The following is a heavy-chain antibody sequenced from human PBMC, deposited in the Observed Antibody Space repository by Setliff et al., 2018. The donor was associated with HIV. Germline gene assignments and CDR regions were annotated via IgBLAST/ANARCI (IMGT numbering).Heavy chain of an antibody. CDR2: INVNNGNT. V-gene: IGHV1-18*01. CDR1: GYTFIHYD. D-gene: IGHD3-10*01. Sequence: ASVKVSCKASGYTFIHYDVSWVRRAPGQGLEWMGWINVNNGNTNYAQKFQGRVTMTTDTSTTTVYMELRSLISDDTAVYYCAREGLWFGDRGYYMDVWGTGTAVTVSS. CDR3: AREGLWFGDRGYYMDV. J-gene: IGHJ6*03.